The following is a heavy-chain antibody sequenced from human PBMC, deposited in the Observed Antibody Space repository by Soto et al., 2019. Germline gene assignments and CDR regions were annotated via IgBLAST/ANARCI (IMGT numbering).Heavy chain of an antibody. CDR1: GYTFTSYA. CDR3: ATSTITMIRGVIYFYYGVDV. D-gene: IGHD3-10*01. J-gene: IGHJ6*02. V-gene: IGHV1-18*04. CDR2: ISGYNGNT. Sequence: ASVKVSCKASGYTFTSYAISWVRQAPGQGLELMGWISGYNGNTNYAQKLQGRVTMTTDTSTSTAYMELRNLRSDETAVYYCATSTITMIRGVIYFYYGVDVWGQGTTVTVSS.